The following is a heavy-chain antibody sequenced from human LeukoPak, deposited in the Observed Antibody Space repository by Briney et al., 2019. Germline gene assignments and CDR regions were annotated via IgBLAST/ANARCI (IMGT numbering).Heavy chain of an antibody. J-gene: IGHJ5*02. CDR2: ISSSSSYI. CDR3: ARDRETYYYDSSGYH. Sequence: KSGGSLRVSCAASGFTFSSYSMNWVRQAPGKGLEWVSSISSSSSYIYYADSVKDRFTISRDNAKNSLYLQMNSLRAEDTAVYYCARDRETYYYDSSGYHWGQGTLVTVSS. D-gene: IGHD3-22*01. V-gene: IGHV3-21*01. CDR1: GFTFSSYS.